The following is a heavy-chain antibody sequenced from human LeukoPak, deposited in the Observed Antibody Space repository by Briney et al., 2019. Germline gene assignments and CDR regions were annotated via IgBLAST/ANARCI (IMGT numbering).Heavy chain of an antibody. V-gene: IGHV3-48*02. J-gene: IGHJ6*02. CDR1: GLTFSSYS. Sequence: PGGSLRLSCAASGLTFSSYSMNWVRQAPGKGLEWVSYISSNSNLIYYADSVKGRFTISRDNAKNSLYLQMNSLRDEDTAVYYCARDGYKTYGMDVWGQGTTVTVSS. CDR3: ARDGYKTYGMDV. CDR2: ISSNSNLI. D-gene: IGHD5-24*01.